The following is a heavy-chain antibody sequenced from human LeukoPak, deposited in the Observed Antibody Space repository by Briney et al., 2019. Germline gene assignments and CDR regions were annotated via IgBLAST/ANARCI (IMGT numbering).Heavy chain of an antibody. J-gene: IGHJ4*02. V-gene: IGHV4-59*01. Sequence: SETLSLTCTVSGGSISSYYWSWLRQPPGKGLEWIGYIYNTGEITDYSPSLKSRVTISVDTSKNQFSLRLNSVTTADTAVYYCARMGAIAGASANVDFWGQGTLVTASS. CDR1: GGSISSYY. D-gene: IGHD4/OR15-4a*01. CDR2: IYNTGEIT. CDR3: ARMGAIAGASANVDF.